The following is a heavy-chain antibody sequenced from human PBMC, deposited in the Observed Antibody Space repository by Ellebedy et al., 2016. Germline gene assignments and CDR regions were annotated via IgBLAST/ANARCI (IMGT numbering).Heavy chain of an antibody. CDR3: ARDFTGPLDF. CDR2: IKEDGSEE. D-gene: IGHD3-9*01. CDR1: GFDFRSYG. V-gene: IGHV3-7*04. Sequence: GESLKISXAATGFDFRSYGITWVRQAPGKGLEWVANIKEDGSEEYYVDSVKGRFTISRDDAKNTLYLQMNSLRVDDTGVYYCARDFTGPLDFWGQGTLVPVSS. J-gene: IGHJ4*02.